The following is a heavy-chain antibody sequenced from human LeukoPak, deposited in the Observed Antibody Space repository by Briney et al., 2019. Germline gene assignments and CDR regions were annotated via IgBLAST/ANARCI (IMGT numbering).Heavy chain of an antibody. J-gene: IGHJ5*02. Sequence: GGSLRLSCAASGFTFSSYAMSWVRQAPGKGLEWVSYISSSSSTIYYADSVKGRFTISRDNAKNSLYLQMNSLRAEDTAVYYCASSAPSSGSYPQDNWFDPWGQGTLVTVSS. V-gene: IGHV3-48*04. D-gene: IGHD3-10*01. CDR1: GFTFSSYA. CDR3: ASSAPSSGSYPQDNWFDP. CDR2: ISSSSSTI.